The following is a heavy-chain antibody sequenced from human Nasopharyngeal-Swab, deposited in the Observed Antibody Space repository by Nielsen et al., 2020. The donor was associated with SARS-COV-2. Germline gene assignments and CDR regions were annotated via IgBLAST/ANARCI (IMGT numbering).Heavy chain of an antibody. CDR1: GFTFSDYF. J-gene: IGHJ5*02. CDR2: ISRSGSSI. V-gene: IGHV3-11*04. CDR3: ARDGQSRTNWFDP. Sequence: GESLKISCVASGFTFSDYFMSWIRQAPGKGLEWVTYISRSGSSIYYADSVKGRFTISRDNAKSSLYLQMNSLRAEDTAVYYCARDGQSRTNWFDPWGQGTVVTVSS. D-gene: IGHD2-8*01.